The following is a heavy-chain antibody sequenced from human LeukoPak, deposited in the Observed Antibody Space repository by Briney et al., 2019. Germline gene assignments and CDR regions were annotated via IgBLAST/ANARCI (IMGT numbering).Heavy chain of an antibody. CDR1: GFTFSSYA. CDR3: ANSYNRGWYDY. CDR2: ISGSGGST. D-gene: IGHD6-19*01. Sequence: GGSLRLSCAASGFTFSSYAMSWVRQAPGKGLEWVSAISGSGGSTYYADSVKGRFTISRDNSKNTLYLQMNSLRAEGTAVYYCANSYNRGWYDYWGQGTLVTVSS. V-gene: IGHV3-23*01. J-gene: IGHJ4*02.